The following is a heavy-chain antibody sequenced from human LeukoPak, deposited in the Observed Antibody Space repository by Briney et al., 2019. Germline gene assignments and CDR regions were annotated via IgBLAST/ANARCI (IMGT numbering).Heavy chain of an antibody. J-gene: IGHJ4*02. D-gene: IGHD3-10*01. Sequence: ASVKVSCKSSGYTFISYAMHWVRQAPGQRLEWMGWMNAGNGNTKYSQKFQGRVTITRDTSESTDYMELSSLKSEDMAVYYCAREGSMVRGVGIFGFDYWGQGTLVTVSS. CDR3: AREGSMVRGVGIFGFDY. CDR2: MNAGNGNT. V-gene: IGHV1-3*03. CDR1: GYTFISYA.